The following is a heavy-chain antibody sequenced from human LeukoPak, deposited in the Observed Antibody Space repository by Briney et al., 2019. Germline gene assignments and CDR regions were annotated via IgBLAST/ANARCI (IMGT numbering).Heavy chain of an antibody. J-gene: IGHJ4*02. V-gene: IGHV4-39*07. CDR3: ARGAYGGAH. CDR2: IYHSGST. D-gene: IGHD2-21*01. CDR1: GGSISSGSYY. Sequence: PSETLSLTCAVSGGSISSGSYYWGWIRQPPGKGLEWIGSIYHSGSTYYNPSLKSRVTISVDTSKNQFSLKLSSVTAADTAVYYCARGAYGGAHWGQGTLVTVSS.